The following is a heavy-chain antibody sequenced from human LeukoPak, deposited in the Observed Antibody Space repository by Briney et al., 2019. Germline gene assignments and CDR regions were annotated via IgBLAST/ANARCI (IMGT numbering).Heavy chain of an antibody. J-gene: IGHJ4*02. CDR1: GVSISSSSYY. Sequence: SETLSLTCTVSGVSISSSSYYWGWIRQPPGKGLEWIGSIYYSGSTYYNPSLKSRVTISVDTSKNQFPLKLSSVTAADTAVYYCARGPPSRRPYYFDYWGQGTLVTVSS. CDR3: ARGPPSRRPYYFDY. V-gene: IGHV4-39*06. CDR2: IYYSGST.